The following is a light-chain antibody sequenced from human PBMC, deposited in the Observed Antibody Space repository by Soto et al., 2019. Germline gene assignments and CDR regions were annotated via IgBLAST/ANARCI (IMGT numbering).Light chain of an antibody. V-gene: IGKV1-27*01. J-gene: IGKJ3*01. Sequence: DIQMTQSPSSLSASVGDRVTSTCRATQGISNYLAWYQQKPGKVPKLLIYAASTLQSGVPSRFSGSGSGTDFTLTISSLQPEDVATYYCQRYISAPFTFGPGTNVDIK. CDR3: QRYISAPFT. CDR2: AAS. CDR1: QGISNY.